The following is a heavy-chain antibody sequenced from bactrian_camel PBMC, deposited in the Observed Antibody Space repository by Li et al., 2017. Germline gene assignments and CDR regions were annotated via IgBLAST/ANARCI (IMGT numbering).Heavy chain of an antibody. CDR3: APDPPDYCNFPFSY. D-gene: IGHD3*01. CDR2: IDSDGT. V-gene: IGHV3S53*01. CDR1: GYTYSSTC. J-gene: IGHJ6*01. Sequence: HVQLVESGGVSVQAGGSLRLSCAVSGYTYSSTCMGWFRQALGKEREGVARIDSDGTTYADSVKGRFTISQDNAKKTLFLQMNSLKPEDTAMYYCAPDPPDYCNFPFSYWGKGTQVTVS.